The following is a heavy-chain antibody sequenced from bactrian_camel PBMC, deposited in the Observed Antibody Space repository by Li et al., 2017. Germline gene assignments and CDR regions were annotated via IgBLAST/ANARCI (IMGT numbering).Heavy chain of an antibody. V-gene: IGHV3S26*01. CDR1: GFTFSGYW. Sequence: QVQLVESGGDLVQPGGSLTLSCTASGFTFSGYWMYWVRQTPGKEREGVASLGNGGTPTYADSVKGRFAISKDNTKNTLYLQMNSLTPEDTAMYYCAASRLCIEFLPSEIPLMENRGQGTQVTVSS. D-gene: IGHD1*01. J-gene: IGHJ4*01. CDR3: AASRLCIEFLPSEIPLMEN. CDR2: SLGNGGTP.